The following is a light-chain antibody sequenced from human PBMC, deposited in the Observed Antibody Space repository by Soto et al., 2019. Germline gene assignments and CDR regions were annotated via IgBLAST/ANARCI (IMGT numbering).Light chain of an antibody. J-gene: IGKJ1*01. CDR2: GAS. CDR1: QSVSSY. Sequence: EIVLTQSPATLSLSPWEIATLSCRASQSVSSYLAWYQQKPGQAPRLLIYGASSRATGIPDRFSGSGSGTDFTLTVGRLEAEDFAVYHCQQYGSLSWTIGQGTKVDIK. V-gene: IGKV3-20*01. CDR3: QQYGSLSWT.